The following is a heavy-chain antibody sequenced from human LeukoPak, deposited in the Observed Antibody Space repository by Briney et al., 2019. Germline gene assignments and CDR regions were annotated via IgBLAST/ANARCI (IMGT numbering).Heavy chain of an antibody. CDR3: ARDLGSGYFWDPPDAFDI. Sequence: PSETLSLTCTVSGGSISSGSYYWSWIRQPAGKGLEWIGRIYTSGSTNYNPSLKSRVTVSVDTSKNQFSLKLSSVTAADTAVYYCARDLGSGYFWDPPDAFDIWGQGTMVTVSS. D-gene: IGHD3-22*01. V-gene: IGHV4-61*02. CDR2: IYTSGST. CDR1: GGSISSGSYY. J-gene: IGHJ3*02.